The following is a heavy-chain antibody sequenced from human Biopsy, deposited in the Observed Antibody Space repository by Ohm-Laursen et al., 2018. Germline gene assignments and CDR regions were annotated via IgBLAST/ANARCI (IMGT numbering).Heavy chain of an antibody. J-gene: IGHJ5*02. Sequence: SLRLSCAASGFPFTNASMSWVRQAPGKGLEWVGRIKSKTGGGTIDYAASVKGRFSISRDDSKNTLYLQMNSLKTEDTAVYYCLSNWLDPWGQGTLVTVSS. CDR2: IKSKTGGGTI. CDR3: LSNWLDP. CDR1: GFPFTNAS. V-gene: IGHV3-15*01.